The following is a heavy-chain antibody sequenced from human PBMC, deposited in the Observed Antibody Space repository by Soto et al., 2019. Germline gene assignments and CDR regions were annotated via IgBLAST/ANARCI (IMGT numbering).Heavy chain of an antibody. J-gene: IGHJ5*02. CDR1: GASISGFY. CDR2: IYATGTT. D-gene: IGHD1-1*01. Sequence: SATLSLTCTVSGASISGFYWSWIRKSAGKGLEWIGRIYATGTTDYNPSLKSRVMMSVDTSKKQFSLKLRSVTAADTAVYYCVRDGTKTLRDWFDPWGQGISVTVSS. V-gene: IGHV4-4*07. CDR3: VRDGTKTLRDWFDP.